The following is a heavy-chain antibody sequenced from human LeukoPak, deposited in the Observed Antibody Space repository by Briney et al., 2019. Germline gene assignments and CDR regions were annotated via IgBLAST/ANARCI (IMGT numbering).Heavy chain of an antibody. J-gene: IGHJ5*02. CDR1: GDSISSDY. CDR3: ARKNNWFDP. Sequence: SETPSLTCIVSGDSISSDYWSWIPQPARKGLERIGRIYTSGSTNFNPSLKSRVTMSVDTSKNQFSLNLTSVTAADTAVYYCARKNNWFDPWGQGTLVTVSS. V-gene: IGHV4-4*07. CDR2: IYTSGST.